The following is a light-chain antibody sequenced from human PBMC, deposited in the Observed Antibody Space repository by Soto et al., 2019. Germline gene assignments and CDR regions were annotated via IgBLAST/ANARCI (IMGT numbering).Light chain of an antibody. CDR2: ATS. J-gene: IGKJ5*01. Sequence: EIALTQSPSSLAASVGDRLTLTCRASRNVSIYLNWYQHKPGKGPTLLIHATSNLQIGVPSRFSGSGSGTEFTLTIISLEPEEFGTYYCQQSYKMPSFGQGTRLEIK. CDR3: QQSYKMPS. CDR1: RNVSIY. V-gene: IGKV1-39*01.